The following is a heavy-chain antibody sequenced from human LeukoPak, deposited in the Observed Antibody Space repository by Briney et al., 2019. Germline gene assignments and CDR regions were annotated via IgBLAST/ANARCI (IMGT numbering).Heavy chain of an antibody. CDR1: GYTFTSYD. J-gene: IGHJ4*02. CDR2: MNPKSGNT. Sequence: GASVKVSCKASGYTFTSYDINWVRQATGQGLEWMGWMNPKSGNTGYARKFQGRVTMTRNTSISTAYMELSSLRSEDTAMYYCARGRERSSGYFYDWGQGTLVTVSS. D-gene: IGHD3-22*01. CDR3: ARGRERSSGYFYD. V-gene: IGHV1-8*01.